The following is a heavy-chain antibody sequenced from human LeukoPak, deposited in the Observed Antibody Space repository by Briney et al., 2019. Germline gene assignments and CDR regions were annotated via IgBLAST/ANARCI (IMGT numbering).Heavy chain of an antibody. Sequence: GGSLRLSCAASGFTFSSYAMSWVRQAPGKGLEWVSAISGSGGSTYYADSVKGRFTISRDNSKNTLYLQMNSLRAEDTAVYYCATMGIAVVNSFDYWGQGTLVTVSP. D-gene: IGHD6-19*01. CDR3: ATMGIAVVNSFDY. J-gene: IGHJ4*02. V-gene: IGHV3-23*01. CDR1: GFTFSSYA. CDR2: ISGSGGST.